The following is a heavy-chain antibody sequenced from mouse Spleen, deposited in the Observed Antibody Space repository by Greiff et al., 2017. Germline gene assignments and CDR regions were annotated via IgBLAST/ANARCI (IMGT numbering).Heavy chain of an antibody. J-gene: IGHJ1*03. CDR3: ARPLHYDYDYWFFDV. V-gene: IGHV1-53*01. D-gene: IGHD2-4*01. Sequence: QVQLQQPGTELVKPGASVKLSCKASGYIFTSYWMHWVKQRPGQGLEWIGNINPSNGGTNYNEKFRTKAALTVDKSSSTAYMQLTSLTSEDSAVYYCARPLHYDYDYWFFDVWGIGTTVTVSS. CDR2: INPSNGGT. CDR1: GYIFTSYW.